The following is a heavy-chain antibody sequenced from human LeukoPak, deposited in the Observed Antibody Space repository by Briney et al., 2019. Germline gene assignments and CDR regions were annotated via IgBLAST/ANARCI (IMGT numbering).Heavy chain of an antibody. CDR2: INASGST. J-gene: IGHJ5*01. D-gene: IGHD5-12*01. CDR3: ATGMPGDYDYNCFDS. V-gene: IGHV4-4*07. Sequence: SSETLSLTCTVSGGSISSGYWTWIRQPAGKGLEWIGRINASGSTRHNPSLKSRVTMSVDTSKNQFSLKMSSVTAADTAVYFCATGMPGDYDYNCFDSWGQGTLVTVSS. CDR1: GGSISSGY.